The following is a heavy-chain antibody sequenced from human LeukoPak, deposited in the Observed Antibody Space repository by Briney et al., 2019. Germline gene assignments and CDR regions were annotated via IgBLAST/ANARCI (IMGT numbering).Heavy chain of an antibody. Sequence: SQTLSLTCTVSGGSISSGSYYWSWIRQPAGKGLEWIGRIYTSGSTNYNPSLKSRVTISVGTSKNQFSLKLSSVTAADTAVYYCAREAPSFRVVIIWAFDIWGQGTMVTVSS. CDR2: IYTSGST. J-gene: IGHJ3*02. V-gene: IGHV4-61*02. CDR3: AREAPSFRVVIIWAFDI. CDR1: GGSISSGSYY. D-gene: IGHD3-3*01.